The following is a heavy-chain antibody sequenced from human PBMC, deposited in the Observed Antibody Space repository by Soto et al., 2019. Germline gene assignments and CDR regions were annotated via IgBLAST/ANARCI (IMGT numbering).Heavy chain of an antibody. CDR1: GITFSGNW. CDR2: INGDGSRT. J-gene: IGHJ4*02. V-gene: IGHV3-74*01. Sequence: PGGSLRLSCAASGITFSGNWMHWVRQAPGKGLVWVSRINGDGSRTNYADSVMGRFTISRDNAKNTLYLQMNSLSADDTAVYYCARDAYWGQGTLVTVSS. CDR3: ARDAY.